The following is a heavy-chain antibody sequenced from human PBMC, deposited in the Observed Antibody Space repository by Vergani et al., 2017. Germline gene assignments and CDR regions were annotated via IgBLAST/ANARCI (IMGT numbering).Heavy chain of an antibody. D-gene: IGHD2-8*01. Sequence: QLQLHESGPGLVKPSETLSLTCSVSGDSVSSSDYYWGWIRQPPGKGLEWIGTIYYGGSTYYNPSLKSRVTISVDRSKNQFSLKLSSVTAADTAVYYCASGVYEYYFDYWGLGTLVTV. CDR1: GDSVSSSDYY. V-gene: IGHV4-39*01. J-gene: IGHJ4*02. CDR3: ASGVYEYYFDY. CDR2: IYYGGST.